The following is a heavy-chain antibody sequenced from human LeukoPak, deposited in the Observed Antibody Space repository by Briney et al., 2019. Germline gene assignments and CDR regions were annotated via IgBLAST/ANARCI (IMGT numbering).Heavy chain of an antibody. CDR3: ATTSRG. CDR2: ISWNSGSI. Sequence: PGGSLRLSCAASGFTFDDYAMHWVRQAPGKGLEWVSGISWNSGSIGYADSVKGRFTISRDNAKNSLYLQMNSLRAEDTALYYRATTSRGWGQGTLVTVSS. V-gene: IGHV3-9*01. J-gene: IGHJ4*02. CDR1: GFTFDDYA.